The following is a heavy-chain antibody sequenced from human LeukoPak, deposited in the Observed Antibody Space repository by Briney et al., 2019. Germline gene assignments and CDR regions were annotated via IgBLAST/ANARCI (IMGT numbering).Heavy chain of an antibody. J-gene: IGHJ6*03. CDR2: ISSSSSTI. CDR3: ARVLYPYYYMDV. CDR1: GFTFSSYS. D-gene: IGHD2-8*01. V-gene: IGHV3-48*01. Sequence: GGSLRLSCAASGFTFSSYSMNWVRQAPGKGLEWVSYISSSSSTIYYADSVKGRFTISRDNAKNSLYLQMNSLRAEDTAVYYCARVLYPYYYMDVWGKGTTVTVSS.